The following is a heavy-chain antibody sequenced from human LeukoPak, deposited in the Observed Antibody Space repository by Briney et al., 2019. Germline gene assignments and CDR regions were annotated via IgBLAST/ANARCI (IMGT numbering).Heavy chain of an antibody. CDR3: ARHEKLGQFDY. CDR2: VYYSGSA. CDR1: SGSISSYY. D-gene: IGHD3-10*01. V-gene: IGHV4-59*08. Sequence: SSETLSLTCTVSSGSISSYYWSWIRQPPGKGLEWIGYVYYSGSANYSPSLKSRVTISVDTYKNQFSLKLSSVTAADTAVYYCARHEKLGQFDYWGQGTLVTVSS. J-gene: IGHJ4*02.